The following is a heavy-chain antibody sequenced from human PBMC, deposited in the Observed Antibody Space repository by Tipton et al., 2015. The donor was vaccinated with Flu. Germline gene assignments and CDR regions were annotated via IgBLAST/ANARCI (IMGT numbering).Heavy chain of an antibody. D-gene: IGHD4-23*01. CDR1: GFTFSSYS. J-gene: IGHJ4*02. V-gene: IGHV3-23*01. CDR3: AKDGLAYGGPQLDY. Sequence: SLRLSCAASGFTFSSYSMSWVRQAPGKGLEWVSAISGSGVDTYDADSVKGRFTISRDNSKNTLYLQMNSLRAEDTAVYYCAKDGLAYGGPQLDYWGQGTLVTVSS. CDR2: ISGSGVDT.